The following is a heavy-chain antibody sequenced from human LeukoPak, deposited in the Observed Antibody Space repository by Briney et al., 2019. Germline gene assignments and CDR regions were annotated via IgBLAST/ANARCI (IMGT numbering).Heavy chain of an antibody. D-gene: IGHD3-10*01. CDR1: GYTFTGYY. Sequence: GASVKVSCKASGYTFTGYYMHWVRQAPGQGLEWMGWINPNSGGTNYAQKFQGRVTMTRDTSTSTAYMELSRLRSDDTAVYYCARAPMVRGTMPFDYWGQGTLVTVSS. CDR3: ARAPMVRGTMPFDY. J-gene: IGHJ4*02. V-gene: IGHV1-2*02. CDR2: INPNSGGT.